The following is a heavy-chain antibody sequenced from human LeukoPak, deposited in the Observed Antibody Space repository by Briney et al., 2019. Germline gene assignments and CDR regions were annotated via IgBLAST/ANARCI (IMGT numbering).Heavy chain of an antibody. CDR3: AKFLGYIYGENYYFDY. Sequence: GGSLRLSCAASGFTFSSYAMSWVRQAPGKGLEWVSAISGSGGTTNYADSVKGRFTISRDNSKNTLYLQMNSLRAEDTAVYYCAKFLGYIYGENYYFDYWGQGTLVTVSS. V-gene: IGHV3-23*01. D-gene: IGHD5-18*01. CDR2: ISGSGGTT. CDR1: GFTFSSYA. J-gene: IGHJ4*02.